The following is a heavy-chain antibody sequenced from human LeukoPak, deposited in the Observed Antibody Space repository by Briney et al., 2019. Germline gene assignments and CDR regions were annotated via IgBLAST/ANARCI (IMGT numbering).Heavy chain of an antibody. D-gene: IGHD1-14*01. CDR2: ISAYNGST. V-gene: IGHV1-18*04. Sequence: ASVKVSCKASGYTFTSYGMSWVRQAPGQGLEWMGWISAYNGSTNYAQKLKGRVTMTTDTSTSTAYMELRSLRSDDTAVYYCARDSGGSIRYYYYGMDVWGKGTTVTVSS. J-gene: IGHJ6*04. CDR1: GYTFTSYG. CDR3: ARDSGGSIRYYYYGMDV.